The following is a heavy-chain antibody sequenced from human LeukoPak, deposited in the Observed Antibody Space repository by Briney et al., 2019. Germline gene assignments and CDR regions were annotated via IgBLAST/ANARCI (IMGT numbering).Heavy chain of an antibody. CDR2: INHSGST. D-gene: IGHD3-3*01. CDR3: ARGYFHTIFGVAYDY. J-gene: IGHJ4*02. CDR1: GGSFSGYY. V-gene: IGHV4-34*01. Sequence: SETLSLTCAVYGGSFSGYYWSWIRQPPGKGLEWIGEINHSGSTNYNPSLKSRVTISVDTSKNQFSLKLSSVTAADTAVYYCARGYFHTIFGVAYDYWGQGTLGTVSS.